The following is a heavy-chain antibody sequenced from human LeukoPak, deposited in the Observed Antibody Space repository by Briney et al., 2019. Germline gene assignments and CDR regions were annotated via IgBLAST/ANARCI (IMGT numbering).Heavy chain of an antibody. V-gene: IGHV4-61*02. D-gene: IGHD2-2*01. CDR2: IYTSGST. CDR1: GGSISSGSYY. Sequence: SETLSLTCTVSGGSISSGSYYWSWIRQPAGNGLEWIGRIYTSGSTNYNPSLKSRVTISVDTSKNQFSLKLSSVTAADTAVYYCAREYDQLHLSKLWGQGTMVTVSS. CDR3: AREYDQLHLSKL. J-gene: IGHJ3*01.